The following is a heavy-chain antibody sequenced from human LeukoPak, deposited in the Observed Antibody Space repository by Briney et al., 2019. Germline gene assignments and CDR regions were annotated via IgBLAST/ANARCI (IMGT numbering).Heavy chain of an antibody. CDR2: LSGSGGST. D-gene: IGHD1-26*01. Sequence: PGGSLRLSCAASGFTFSSYAMSWVRQAPGKGLEWVSALSGSGGSTYYADSVKGRFTISRDNSKNTLYLQMNSLRVEDTAVYYCAKDQLWISGSYYGYWGQGTLVIVSS. J-gene: IGHJ4*02. CDR3: AKDQLWISGSYYGY. CDR1: GFTFSSYA. V-gene: IGHV3-23*01.